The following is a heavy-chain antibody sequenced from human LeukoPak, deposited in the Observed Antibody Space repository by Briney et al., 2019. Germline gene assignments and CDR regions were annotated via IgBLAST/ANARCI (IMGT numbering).Heavy chain of an antibody. CDR1: GFTFSSYW. CDR3: ATSGVLRFLEWLLVDAFDI. CDR2: IKQDGSEK. D-gene: IGHD3-3*01. J-gene: IGHJ3*02. Sequence: GSLRLSCAASGFTFSSYWMSWVRQAPGKGLEWVANIKQDGSEKYYVDSVKGRFTISRDNAKNSLYLQMNSLRAEDTAVYYCATSGVLRFLEWLLVDAFDIWGQGTMVTVSS. V-gene: IGHV3-7*01.